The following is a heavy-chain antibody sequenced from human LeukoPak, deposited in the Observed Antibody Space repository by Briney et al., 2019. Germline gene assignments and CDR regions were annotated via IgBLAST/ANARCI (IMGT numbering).Heavy chain of an antibody. V-gene: IGHV4-39*07. Sequence: SETLSLTCTVSGGSISSSSYYWGWIRQPPGKGLEWIGSIYYSGSTYYNPSLKSRVTISVDTSKNQFSLKLSSVTAADTAVYYCASAGSGWHTNFDYWGQGTLVTVSS. CDR2: IYYSGST. CDR1: GGSISSSSYY. D-gene: IGHD6-19*01. J-gene: IGHJ4*02. CDR3: ASAGSGWHTNFDY.